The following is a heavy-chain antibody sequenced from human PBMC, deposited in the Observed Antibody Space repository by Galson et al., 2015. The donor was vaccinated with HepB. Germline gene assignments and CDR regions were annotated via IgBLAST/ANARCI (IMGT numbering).Heavy chain of an antibody. CDR1: GFTYNNYW. V-gene: IGHV3-7*03. D-gene: IGHD5-18*01. CDR2: IKQDGSEK. Sequence: SLRLSCAVSGFTYNNYWMSWVRQAPGRGLEWVANIKQDGSEKYYEDSVEGRFTVSRDNAKKTLYLDMNALSVEDTAVYYCARGWDTDVTSNFDYWGQGALVTVSS. CDR3: ARGWDTDVTSNFDY. J-gene: IGHJ4*02.